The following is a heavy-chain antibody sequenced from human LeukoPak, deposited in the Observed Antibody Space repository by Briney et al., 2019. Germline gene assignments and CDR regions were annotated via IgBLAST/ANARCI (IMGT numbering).Heavy chain of an antibody. CDR2: IYSGGST. V-gene: IGHV3-66*02. J-gene: IGHJ4*02. Sequence: PGGSLRLSCAASGFTVSNTYMSWVRQAPGKGLEWVSVIYSGGSTYYADSVKGRFTISRDNSKNTLYLQMNSLRAEDTAVYYCARGGGGDISPFGLQFDYWGQGTLVTVSS. D-gene: IGHD3-9*01. CDR3: ARGGGGDISPFGLQFDY. CDR1: GFTVSNTY.